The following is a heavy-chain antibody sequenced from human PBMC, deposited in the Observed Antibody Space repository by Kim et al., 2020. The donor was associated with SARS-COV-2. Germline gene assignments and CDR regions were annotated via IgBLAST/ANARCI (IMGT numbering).Heavy chain of an antibody. CDR2: IYYSGST. CDR1: GGSISSSSYY. V-gene: IGHV4-39*01. CDR3: ASPFPSQLAPHFDY. Sequence: SETLSLTCTVSGGSISSSSYYWGWIRQPPGKGLEWIGSIYYSGSTYYNPSLKSRVTISVDTSKNQFSLKLSSVTAADTAVYYCASPFPSQLAPHFDYWGQGTLVTVSS. J-gene: IGHJ4*02. D-gene: IGHD6-6*01.